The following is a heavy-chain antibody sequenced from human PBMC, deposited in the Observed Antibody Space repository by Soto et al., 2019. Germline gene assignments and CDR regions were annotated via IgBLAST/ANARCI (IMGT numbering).Heavy chain of an antibody. CDR3: ASATVVAATVWFDP. J-gene: IGHJ5*02. D-gene: IGHD2-15*01. V-gene: IGHV4-31*03. CDR1: GVSISSGYF. Sequence: PSETLSLTCTVSGVSISSGYFWSWIRQRPGKGPEWIGYISYTGTTFSNPALKSRVALSTDTSKNQFSLKLTSVTAADTAVYYCASATVVAATVWFDPWGQGTLVTVSS. CDR2: ISYTGTT.